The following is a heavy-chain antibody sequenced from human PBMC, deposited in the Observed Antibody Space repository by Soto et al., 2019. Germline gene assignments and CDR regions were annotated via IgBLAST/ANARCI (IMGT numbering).Heavy chain of an antibody. D-gene: IGHD3-3*01. CDR1: GGSISSSSYY. V-gene: IGHV4-39*07. Sequence: SETPSLTCTVSGGSISSSSYYWGWIRQPPGKGLEWIGSIYYSGSTNYNPSLKSRVTISVDTSKNQFSLKLSSVTAADTAVYYCARGQFVTIFGVVDRFDYWGQGTLVTVSS. CDR3: ARGQFVTIFGVVDRFDY. CDR2: IYYSGST. J-gene: IGHJ4*02.